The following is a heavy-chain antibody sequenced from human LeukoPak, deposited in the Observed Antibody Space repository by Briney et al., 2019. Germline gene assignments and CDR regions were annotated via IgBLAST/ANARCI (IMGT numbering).Heavy chain of an antibody. CDR1: GGTFSSYA. Sequence: GASVKVSCKASGGTFSSYAISWVRQAPGQGLEWMGGIIPIFGTANYAQKFQGRVTITADESTSTAYMELSSLRSEDTAVYHCARTNYDFWSGYSTRNSYYYYMDVWSKGTTVTVSS. V-gene: IGHV1-69*13. J-gene: IGHJ6*03. D-gene: IGHD3-3*01. CDR2: IIPIFGTA. CDR3: ARTNYDFWSGYSTRNSYYYYMDV.